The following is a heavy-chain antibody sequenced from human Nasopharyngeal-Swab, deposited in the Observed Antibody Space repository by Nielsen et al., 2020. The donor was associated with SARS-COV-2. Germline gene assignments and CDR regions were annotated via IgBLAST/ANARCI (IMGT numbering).Heavy chain of an antibody. CDR2: ISGSGGST. D-gene: IGHD3/OR15-3a*01. CDR3: AKDPDDFWTGDAGD. CDR1: GFTFRSYA. Sequence: GESLKISCAASGFTFRSYAMSWVRQAPGKGLEWVSAISGSGGSTYYADSVKGRFTISRDNSKNTLYLQMNSLRAEDTAVYYCAKDPDDFWTGDAGDWGQGTLVTVSS. J-gene: IGHJ4*02. V-gene: IGHV3-23*01.